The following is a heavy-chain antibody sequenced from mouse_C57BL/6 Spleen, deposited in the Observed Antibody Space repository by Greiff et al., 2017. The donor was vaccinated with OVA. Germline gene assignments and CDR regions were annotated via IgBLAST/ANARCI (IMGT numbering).Heavy chain of an antibody. CDR3: ARRRRYYARDY. V-gene: IGHV1-59*01. J-gene: IGHJ4*01. Sequence: VQLQQPGAELVRPGTSVKLSCKASGYTFTSYWMHWVKQRPGQGLAWIGVIDPSDSYTNYNQKFKGKATLTVDTASSTAYMQLSSLTSEDSAIYYCARRRRYYARDYWGQGTSVTVSS. CDR2: IDPSDSYT. CDR1: GYTFTSYW.